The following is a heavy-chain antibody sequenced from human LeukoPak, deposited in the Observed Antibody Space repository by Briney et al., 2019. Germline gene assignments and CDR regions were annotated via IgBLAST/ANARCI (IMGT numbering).Heavy chain of an antibody. V-gene: IGHV4-30-4*01. CDR2: IYYSGST. D-gene: IGHD1-26*01. Sequence: SETLSLTCTVSGGSISSGDYYWSWIRQPPGKGLEWIGYIYYSGSTYYNPSLKSRVTISVDTSKNQFSLKLSSVTAADTAVYYCAREVVGATTYFDYWGQGTLVTVSS. CDR3: AREVVGATTYFDY. J-gene: IGHJ4*02. CDR1: GGSISSGDYY.